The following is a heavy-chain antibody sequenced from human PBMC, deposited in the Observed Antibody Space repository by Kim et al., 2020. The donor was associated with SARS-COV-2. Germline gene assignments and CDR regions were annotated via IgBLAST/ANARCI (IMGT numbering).Heavy chain of an antibody. V-gene: IGHV1-2*02. CDR2: INPNSGGT. CDR1: GYTFTGYY. CDR3: ARVAVAGKGGPGHFQY. D-gene: IGHD6-19*01. Sequence: ASVKVSCKASGYTFTGYYMHWVRQAPGQGLEWMGWINPNSGGTNYAQKFQGRVTMTRDTSISTAYMELSRLRSDDTAVYYCARVAVAGKGGPGHFQYWGQGTLVTVSS. J-gene: IGHJ4*02.